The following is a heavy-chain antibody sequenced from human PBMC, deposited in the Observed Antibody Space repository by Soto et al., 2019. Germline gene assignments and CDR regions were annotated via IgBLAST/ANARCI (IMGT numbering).Heavy chain of an antibody. V-gene: IGHV3-30*03. CDR2: ISYDGSNK. CDR3: AILPGGGNSLGGYYYYGMDV. Sequence: PXGSLRLSCAASGFTFSSYGMHWVRQAPGKGLEWVAVISYDGSNKYYADSVKGRFTISRDNSKNTLYLQMNSLRAEDTAVYYCAILPGGGNSLGGYYYYGMDVWGQGPTVTVSS. J-gene: IGHJ6*02. D-gene: IGHD2-21*02. CDR1: GFTFSSYG.